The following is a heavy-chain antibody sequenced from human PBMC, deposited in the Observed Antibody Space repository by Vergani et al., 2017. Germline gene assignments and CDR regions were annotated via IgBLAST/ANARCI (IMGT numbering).Heavy chain of an antibody. J-gene: IGHJ4*02. Sequence: QVQLPESGPGLLKPSETLSLTCTVSGYSISSGYYWGWIRKPPGKGLEWIGSISHSGYTFYSPSLKSRVSMSVDTSKNQFSLRVNSVTAADTAVYYCVRDPWESGGPYSGCWGRGTLVSVSS. D-gene: IGHD2-15*01. CDR2: ISHSGYT. CDR3: VRDPWESGGPYSGC. V-gene: IGHV4-38-2*02. CDR1: GYSISSGYY.